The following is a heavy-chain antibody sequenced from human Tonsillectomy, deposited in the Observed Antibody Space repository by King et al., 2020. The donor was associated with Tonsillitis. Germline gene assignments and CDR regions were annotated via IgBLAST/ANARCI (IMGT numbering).Heavy chain of an antibody. D-gene: IGHD4/OR15-4a*01. CDR1: VFTFTNAW. Sequence: VQLVESGGDLVKPGGSLGLSCAASVFTFTNAWMIWVRQAPGKGREWVVRIKSKTDGGTTDYAAPVKGRFTISRDDSKNTVYLQMDSLKTEDTAVYYCTTYGARWTWGQGTLVTVSS. J-gene: IGHJ5*02. V-gene: IGHV3-15*07. CDR3: TTYGARWT. CDR2: IKSKTDGGTT.